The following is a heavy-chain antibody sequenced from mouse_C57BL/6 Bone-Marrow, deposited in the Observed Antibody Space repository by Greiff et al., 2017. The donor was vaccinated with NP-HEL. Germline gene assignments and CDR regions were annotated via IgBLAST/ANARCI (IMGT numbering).Heavy chain of an antibody. CDR2: IDPSDSYT. Sequence: QVQLQQPGAELVRPGTSVKLSCKASGYTFTSYWMHWVKQRPGQGLEWIGVIDPSDSYTNYNQKFKGKATLTVDTSSSTAYMQLSSLTSEDSAVYYCARRVTTSWYFDYWGQGTTLTVSS. D-gene: IGHD2-2*01. J-gene: IGHJ2*01. CDR3: ARRVTTSWYFDY. CDR1: GYTFTSYW. V-gene: IGHV1-59*01.